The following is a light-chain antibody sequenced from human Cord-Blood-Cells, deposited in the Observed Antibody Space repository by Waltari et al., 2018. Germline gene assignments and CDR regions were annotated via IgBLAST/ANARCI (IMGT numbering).Light chain of an antibody. J-gene: IGLJ3*02. CDR3: CSYAGSYTLWV. CDR2: DVS. Sequence: QSALTQPRSVSGSPGQSVTISCTGTSSDVGCYNYVSWYQQHPGKAPKLMLYDVSKRPSGVPDRFSGSKSGNTASLTISGLQAEDEADYYCCSYAGSYTLWVFGGGTKLTVL. CDR1: SSDVGCYNY. V-gene: IGLV2-11*01.